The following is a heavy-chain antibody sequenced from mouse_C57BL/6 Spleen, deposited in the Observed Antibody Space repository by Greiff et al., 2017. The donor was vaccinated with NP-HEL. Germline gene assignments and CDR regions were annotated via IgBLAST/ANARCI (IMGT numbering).Heavy chain of an antibody. V-gene: IGHV1-69*01. Sequence: QVQLKQSGAELVMPGASVKLSCKASGYTFTSYWMHWVKQRPGQGLEWIGEIDPSDSYTNYNQKFKGKSTLTVDKSSSTAYMQLSSLTSEDSAVYYCARPLTTVVASHWYFDVWGTGTTVTVSS. CDR3: ARPLTTVVASHWYFDV. J-gene: IGHJ1*03. D-gene: IGHD1-1*01. CDR1: GYTFTSYW. CDR2: IDPSDSYT.